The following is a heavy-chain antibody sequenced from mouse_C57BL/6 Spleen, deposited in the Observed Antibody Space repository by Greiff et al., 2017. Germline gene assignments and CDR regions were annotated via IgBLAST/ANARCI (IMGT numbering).Heavy chain of an antibody. Sequence: VQLQQPGTELVKPGASVKLSCKASGYTFTSYWMHWVKQRPGQGLEWIGNINPSNGGTNYNEKFKSKATLTVDKSSSTAYMQLSSLTSEDSAVYYCARPEGLRRDAMDYWGQGTSVTGSS. V-gene: IGHV1-53*01. D-gene: IGHD2-4*01. J-gene: IGHJ4*01. CDR1: GYTFTSYW. CDR3: ARPEGLRRDAMDY. CDR2: INPSNGGT.